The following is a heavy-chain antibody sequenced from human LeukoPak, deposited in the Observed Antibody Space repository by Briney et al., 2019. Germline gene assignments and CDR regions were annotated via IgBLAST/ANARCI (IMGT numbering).Heavy chain of an antibody. Sequence: SETLSLTCTVSGGSISSYYWNWIRQPPGKGLEWIGYVHYSGSTNYNNSLRSRVTISVDTSKNQFSLKLSSVTAADTAVYYCARNAGWNDYWGQGTLVTVSS. CDR2: VHYSGST. D-gene: IGHD1-1*01. CDR1: GGSISSYY. CDR3: ARNAGWNDY. J-gene: IGHJ4*02. V-gene: IGHV4-59*12.